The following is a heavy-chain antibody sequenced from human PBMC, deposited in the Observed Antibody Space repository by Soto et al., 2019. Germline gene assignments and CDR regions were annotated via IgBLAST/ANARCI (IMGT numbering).Heavy chain of an antibody. J-gene: IGHJ4*02. CDR3: ARRYYYDSSGYYLGD. V-gene: IGHV4-4*02. CDR1: GSSITSSNW. D-gene: IGHD3-22*01. CDR2: SYHSGSS. Sequence: QVQLRESGPRLVKPSGTLSLTCAVSGSSITSSNWWTWVRQPPGKGLEWIGESYHSGSSNYNPSLKSRVTISVYKSKNQFFLKLTSVTAADTAVYYCARRYYYDSSGYYLGDWGQGTLVTVSS.